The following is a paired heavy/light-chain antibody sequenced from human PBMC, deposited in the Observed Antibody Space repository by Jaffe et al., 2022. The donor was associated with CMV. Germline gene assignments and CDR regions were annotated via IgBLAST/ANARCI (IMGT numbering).Heavy chain of an antibody. V-gene: IGHV3-9*01. J-gene: IGHJ4*02. D-gene: IGHD1-26*01. Sequence: EVQLVESGGGLPQPGGSLRLSCAASGFTFDDYTMHWVRQVPGKGLEWVAGINWNSRSVAYAESVRGRFTISRDNGKNSLHLDMHSLRSDDTAFYYCAKDKEVGATAYYFDSWGQGTLVTASS. CDR1: GFTFDDYT. CDR2: INWNSRSV. CDR3: AKDKEVGATAYYFDS.
Light chain of an antibody. CDR2: GAS. CDR3: QHYNTWPPP. CDR1: QFIKTD. V-gene: IGKV3-15*01. Sequence: EIVLTQSPATLSVSPGERATLSCRASQFIKTDLAWYQHKPGQPPRLLIHGASSRATGIPARFSGSGSGTEFTLTISTLQSEDFAVYYCQHYNTWPPPFGGGTKVEIK. J-gene: IGKJ4*01.